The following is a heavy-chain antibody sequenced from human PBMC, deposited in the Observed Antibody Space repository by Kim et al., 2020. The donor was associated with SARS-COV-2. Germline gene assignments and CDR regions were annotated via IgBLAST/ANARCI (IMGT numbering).Heavy chain of an antibody. CDR3: ARANILWGGATHFDY. V-gene: IGHV4-59*01. CDR2: IYYSGST. CDR1: GGSISSYY. D-gene: IGHD1-26*01. Sequence: SETLSLTCTVSGGSISSYYWSWIRQPPGKGLEWIGYIYYSGSTNYNPSLKSRVTISVDTSKNQFSLKLSSVTAADTAVYYCARANILWGGATHFDYWGQGTLVTVSS. J-gene: IGHJ4*02.